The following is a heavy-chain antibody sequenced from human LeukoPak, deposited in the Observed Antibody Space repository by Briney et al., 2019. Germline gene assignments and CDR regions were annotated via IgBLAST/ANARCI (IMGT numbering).Heavy chain of an antibody. V-gene: IGHV3-30-3*01. D-gene: IGHD6-19*01. CDR2: ISYDGSNK. CDR3: AGEGSGWYFEFDY. J-gene: IGHJ4*02. Sequence: GGSLRLSCAASGFTFSSYAMHWVRQAPGKGLEWVAVISYDGSNKYYADSVKGRFTISRDNSKNTLYLQMNSLRAEDTAVYYCAGEGSGWYFEFDYWGQGTLVTVSS. CDR1: GFTFSSYA.